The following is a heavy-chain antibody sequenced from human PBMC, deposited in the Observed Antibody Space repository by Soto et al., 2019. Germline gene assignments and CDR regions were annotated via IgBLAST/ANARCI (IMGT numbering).Heavy chain of an antibody. CDR2: VYATGTS. CDR3: VRDGSKTLRDCFDP. CDR1: GGSMSKFY. V-gene: IGHV4-4*07. D-gene: IGHD4-17*01. Sequence: PSETLSLTCSVSGGSMSKFYWSWVRKTAGKGLEWMGRVYATGTSDYNPSLRSRIAMSVDISKKTFSLRLRSVTAADTGVYYCVRDGSKTLRDCFDPWGQGILVTVPQ. J-gene: IGHJ5*02.